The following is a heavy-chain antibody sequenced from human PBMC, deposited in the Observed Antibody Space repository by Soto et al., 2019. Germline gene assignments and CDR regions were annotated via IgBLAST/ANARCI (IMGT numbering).Heavy chain of an antibody. J-gene: IGHJ6*02. V-gene: IGHV4-59*01. CDR2: IYYSGST. D-gene: IGHD3-9*01. CDR1: GGSISSYY. Sequence: SETLSLTCTVSGGSISSYYWSWIRQPPGKGLEWIGYIYYSGSTNYNPSLKSRVTISVDTSKNQFSLKLSSVTAADTVVYYCARGYSRYFDWLTPYGMDVWGQGTTVTVSS. CDR3: ARGYSRYFDWLTPYGMDV.